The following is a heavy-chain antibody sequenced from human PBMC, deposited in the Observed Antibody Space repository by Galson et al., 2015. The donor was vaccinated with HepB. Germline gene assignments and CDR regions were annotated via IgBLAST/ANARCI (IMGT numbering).Heavy chain of an antibody. J-gene: IGHJ6*03. V-gene: IGHV1-18*01. CDR2: ISAYNGNT. Sequence: SVKVSCKASGYTFTSYGISWVRQAPGQGLERMGWISAYNGNTNYAQKLQGRVTMTTDTSTSTAYMELRSLRSDDTAVYYCARDRGYGDLYYYYYYYMDVWGKGTTVTVSS. CDR3: ARDRGYGDLYYYYYYYMDV. CDR1: GYTFTSYG. D-gene: IGHD4-17*01.